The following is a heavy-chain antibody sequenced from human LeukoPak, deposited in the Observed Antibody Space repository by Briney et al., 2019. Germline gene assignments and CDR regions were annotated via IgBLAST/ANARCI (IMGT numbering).Heavy chain of an antibody. Sequence: KTSETLSLTCAVYGGSFSGYYWSWIRQPPGKGLEWIGEINHSGSTNYNPSLKSRVTISVDTSKNQFSLKLSSVTAADTAVYYCARSLVYSSSWPRYYYYYYMDVWAKGPRSPSP. CDR2: INHSGST. CDR1: GGSFSGYY. D-gene: IGHD6-13*01. J-gene: IGHJ6*03. CDR3: ARSLVYSSSWPRYYYYYYMDV. V-gene: IGHV4-34*01.